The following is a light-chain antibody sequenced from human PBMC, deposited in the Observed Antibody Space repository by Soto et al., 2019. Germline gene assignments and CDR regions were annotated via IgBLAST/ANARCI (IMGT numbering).Light chain of an antibody. V-gene: IGKV3-20*01. CDR2: GAS. CDR1: QSVSSSY. CDR3: QQYGSSPQNT. Sequence: EIVLTQSPGTLSLSPGERVTLSCRASQSVSSSYLAWYQQKPGQAPRLLIYGASSRATGIPDRFSGSGSGTDFTLTISRLEPEDFAVYYCQQYGSSPQNTFGQGTKLEIK. J-gene: IGKJ2*01.